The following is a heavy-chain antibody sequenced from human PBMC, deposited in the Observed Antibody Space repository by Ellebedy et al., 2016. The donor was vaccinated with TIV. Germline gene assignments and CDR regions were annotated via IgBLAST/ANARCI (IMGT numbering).Heavy chain of an antibody. D-gene: IGHD2-2*01. CDR3: AKGTLSVPAADDY. CDR2: IRSFDDST. CDR1: GFTFSGVA. Sequence: GESLKISXAASGFTFSGVAMTWVRQAPGKVLQWVSSIRSFDDSTYYADSVKGRFTISRDNSKNTLYLQMNSLREEDTAVYYCAKGTLSVPAADDYWGQGTLVTVSS. V-gene: IGHV3-23*01. J-gene: IGHJ4*02.